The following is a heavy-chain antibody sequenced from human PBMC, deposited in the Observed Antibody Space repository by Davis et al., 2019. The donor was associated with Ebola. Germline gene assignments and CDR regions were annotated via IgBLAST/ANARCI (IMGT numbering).Heavy chain of an antibody. D-gene: IGHD3-22*01. V-gene: IGHV4-59*01. Sequence: SETLSLTCTVSGGSISSYYWSWIRQPPGQGLEWIGYIYYSGTTDYNPSLKSRVTISRDTSKNQVSLTLNSVTAADTAVYFCARGTSSGFYGGRHDFWGLGTLVTVSS. CDR1: GGSISSYY. CDR2: IYYSGTT. J-gene: IGHJ4*02. CDR3: ARGTSSGFYGGRHDF.